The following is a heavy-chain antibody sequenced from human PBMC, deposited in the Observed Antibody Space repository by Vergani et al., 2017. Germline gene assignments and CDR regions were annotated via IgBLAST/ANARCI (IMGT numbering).Heavy chain of an antibody. D-gene: IGHD6-19*01. J-gene: IGHJ4*02. Sequence: EVQLVQSGAEVKKPGESLRISCKGSGYSFTSYWISWVRQMPGKGLEWMGRIDPSDSFTNYSPSFQGHGTISADKSISTADLQWSSLKASDTAMYYCARQDYASGWPDYWGQGTLVTVSS. CDR1: GYSFTSYW. CDR3: ARQDYASGWPDY. CDR2: IDPSDSFT. V-gene: IGHV5-10-1*03.